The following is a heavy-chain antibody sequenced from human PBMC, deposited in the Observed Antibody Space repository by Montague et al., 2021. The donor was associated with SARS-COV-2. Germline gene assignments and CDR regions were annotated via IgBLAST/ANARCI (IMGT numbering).Heavy chain of an antibody. D-gene: IGHD2-15*01. CDR3: ANADRCSSGSCYSPFDS. CDR2: IYYTGTT. V-gene: IGHV4-39*01. J-gene: IGHJ4*02. Sequence: SETLSLTCTVSGDSVKTNLYYWGWIRQPPGKGQEWTGNIYYTGTTYYNPSLKSRVTMSVDTSKNQFSLKLTSVTAADTAVYYCANADRCSSGSCYSPFDSWGQGSLVTVSS. CDR1: GDSVKTNLYY.